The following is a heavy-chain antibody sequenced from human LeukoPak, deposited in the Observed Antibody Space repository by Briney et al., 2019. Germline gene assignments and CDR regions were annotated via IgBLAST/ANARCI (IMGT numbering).Heavy chain of an antibody. CDR1: GGSISSSNW. CDR3: ARSSMVRGVIIPWFDP. CDR2: IYHSGSS. J-gene: IGHJ5*02. D-gene: IGHD3-10*01. Sequence: KPSGTLSLTCAVSGGSISSSNWWSWVRQPPGKGLEWIGEIYHSGSSNYTPSLKGRVTISVDKSKNQFSLKLSSVTAADTAVYYCARSSMVRGVIIPWFDPWGQGTLVTVSS. V-gene: IGHV4-4*02.